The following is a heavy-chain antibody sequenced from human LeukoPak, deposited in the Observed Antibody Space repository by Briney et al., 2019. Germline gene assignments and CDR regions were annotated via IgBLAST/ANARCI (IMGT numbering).Heavy chain of an antibody. CDR2: ITGSGKKT. J-gene: IGHJ4*02. Sequence: PGGSLRLSCEASGFTFSSYAMSWVRQAPGKGLEWVSAITGSGKKTFYADSMNGRFTISRDNSRNTLYLHTNNLTSDDTALYYCAAPLASDCSGGNCHEDEDYWGQGTLVSVSS. CDR3: AAPLASDCSGGNCHEDEDY. CDR1: GFTFSSYA. D-gene: IGHD2-15*01. V-gene: IGHV3-23*01.